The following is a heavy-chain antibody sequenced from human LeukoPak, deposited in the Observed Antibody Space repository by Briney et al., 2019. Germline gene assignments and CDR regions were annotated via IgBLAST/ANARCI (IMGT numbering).Heavy chain of an antibody. Sequence: GGSLRLSCAASGFTFDDYGMSWIRQAPGKGLEWVSGINWNGGRTGYADPVKGRSTISRANAKNSLYLHMNSLTAEDTALYYCAKVTVDHGGNVYYFDYWGQGTLVTVSS. D-gene: IGHD4-23*01. CDR1: GFTFDDYG. V-gene: IGHV3-20*04. CDR2: INWNGGRT. J-gene: IGHJ4*02. CDR3: AKVTVDHGGNVYYFDY.